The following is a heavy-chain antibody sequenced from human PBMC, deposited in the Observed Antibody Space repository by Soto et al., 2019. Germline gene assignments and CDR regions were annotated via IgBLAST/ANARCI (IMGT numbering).Heavy chain of an antibody. CDR2: ISSSSSTI. V-gene: IGHV3-48*01. CDR1: GFTFSSYS. J-gene: IGHJ3*02. D-gene: IGHD2-2*01. CDR3: ARDHVVVVPAAMHDAFDI. Sequence: EVQLVESGGGLVQPGGSLRLSCAASGFTFSSYSMNWVRQAPGKGLEWVSYISSSSSTIYYADSVKGRFTISRDNAKHSLYLQMNSLRAEDTAVYYCARDHVVVVPAAMHDAFDIWGQGTMVTVSS.